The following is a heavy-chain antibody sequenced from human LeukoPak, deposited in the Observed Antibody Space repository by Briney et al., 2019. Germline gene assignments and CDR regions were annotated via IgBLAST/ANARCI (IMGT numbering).Heavy chain of an antibody. CDR3: ARGVVATISPLDY. Sequence: PGGSLRLSCAASGFTFSSYSMNWVRQAPGKGLEWVSSISSSSSYIYYADSVKGRFTISRDNANNSLYLQMNSLRAEDTAVYYCARGVVATISPLDYWGQGTLVTVSS. J-gene: IGHJ4*02. CDR1: GFTFSSYS. D-gene: IGHD5-12*01. CDR2: ISSSSSYI. V-gene: IGHV3-21*01.